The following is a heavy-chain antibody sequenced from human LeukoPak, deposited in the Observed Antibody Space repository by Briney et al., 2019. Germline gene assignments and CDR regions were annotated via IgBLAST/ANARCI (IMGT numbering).Heavy chain of an antibody. Sequence: ASVKVSCKASGYTFTGYYMHWVRQAPGQGLEWTGWINPNSGGTNYAQKFQGRVTMTRDTSISTAYMELSRLRSDDTAVYYCARGIWFGGLGSYYYYMDVWGKGTTVTVSS. CDR1: GYTFTGYY. V-gene: IGHV1-2*02. CDR3: ARGIWFGGLGSYYYYMDV. J-gene: IGHJ6*03. CDR2: INPNSGGT. D-gene: IGHD3-10*01.